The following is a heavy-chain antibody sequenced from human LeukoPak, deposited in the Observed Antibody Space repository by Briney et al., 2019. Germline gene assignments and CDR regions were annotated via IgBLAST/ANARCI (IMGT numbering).Heavy chain of an antibody. V-gene: IGHV4-39*07. CDR3: ARDVGEAAAELDY. J-gene: IGHJ4*02. CDR1: GGSISSSSYY. Sequence: PSETLSLTCTVSGGSISSSSYYWGWIRQPPGKGLEWIGRIYTSGSTNYNPSLKSRVTMSVDTSKNQFSLKLSSVTAADTAVYYCARDVGEAAAELDYWGQGTLVTVSS. D-gene: IGHD6-13*01. CDR2: IYTSGST.